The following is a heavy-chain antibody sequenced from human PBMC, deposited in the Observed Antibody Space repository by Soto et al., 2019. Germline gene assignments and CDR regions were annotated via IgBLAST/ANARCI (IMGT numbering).Heavy chain of an antibody. CDR2: IKEDGRQT. J-gene: IGHJ4*02. V-gene: IGHV3-7*03. CDR3: GKDLYYSGIDY. CDR1: GFTFSNHW. Sequence: GSLRPSCVASGFTFSNHWMSWVRQAPGKGQEWVANIKEDGRQTYYVDSVNGRFTISRDNAKNSLYLQMDGLRGEDSAVYYCGKDLYYSGIDYLGQGTLVTVSS. D-gene: IGHD1-26*01.